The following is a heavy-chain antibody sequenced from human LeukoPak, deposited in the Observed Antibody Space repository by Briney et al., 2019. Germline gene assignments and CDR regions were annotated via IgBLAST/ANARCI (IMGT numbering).Heavy chain of an antibody. Sequence: GESLKISCKGSGYSFTNYWIGWVRQMPGKGLEWKGIIYPGDSDTKYSPSFQGQVTISADKSISTAYLQWSSLKASDSAMYYCARWSLVYSNYAGYFGSWGQGTLVTVSS. J-gene: IGHJ4*02. D-gene: IGHD4-11*01. CDR3: ARWSLVYSNYAGYFGS. CDR2: IYPGDSDT. CDR1: GYSFTNYW. V-gene: IGHV5-51*01.